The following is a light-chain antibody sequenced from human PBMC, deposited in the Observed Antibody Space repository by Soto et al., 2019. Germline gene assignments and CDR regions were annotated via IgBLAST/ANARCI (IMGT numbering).Light chain of an antibody. CDR1: QAVSSN. CDR2: AAY. CDR3: KHYNNWPFT. J-gene: IGKJ3*01. Sequence: EIVMTQSPATLSVSPGERATLSCRASQAVSSNLAWYQQKPGQAHRLLIYAAYTRAAGIQDRFSGSGSGTGFTLTITSLQSEDFAVYYCKHYNNWPFTFGPGTKVDIK. V-gene: IGKV3-15*01.